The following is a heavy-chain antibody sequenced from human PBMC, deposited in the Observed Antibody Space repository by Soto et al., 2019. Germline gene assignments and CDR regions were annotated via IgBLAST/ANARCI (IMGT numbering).Heavy chain of an antibody. CDR3: ARQIYDSDNGPNFQYYFDS. J-gene: IGHJ4*02. CDR2: IDPSDSQT. D-gene: IGHD3-22*01. Sequence: PGESLKISCKGSGYSFAGCWITWVRQKPGKGLEWMGRIDPSDSQTYYSPSFRGHVTISATKSITTVFLQWSSLRASDTAMYYCARQIYDSDNGPNFQYYFDSWGQGTQVTVSS. CDR1: GYSFAGCW. V-gene: IGHV5-10-1*01.